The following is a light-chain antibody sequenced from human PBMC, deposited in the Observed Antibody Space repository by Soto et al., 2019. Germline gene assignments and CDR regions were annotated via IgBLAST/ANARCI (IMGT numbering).Light chain of an antibody. J-gene: IGKJ1*01. CDR3: QQYNDWPLT. CDR1: QSVSSS. CDR2: GAF. V-gene: IGKV3-15*01. Sequence: EIVLTQPPGTLSLSPGERATLSCRASQSVSSSFLAWYQQRPGRAPSLLIYGAFTRATGIPARFSGTGSGTEFTLTISSLQSEDFALYYCQQYNDWPLTFGQGTKVDIK.